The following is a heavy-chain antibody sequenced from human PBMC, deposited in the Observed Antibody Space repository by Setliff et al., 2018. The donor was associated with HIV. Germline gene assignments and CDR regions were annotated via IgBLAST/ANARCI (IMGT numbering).Heavy chain of an antibody. D-gene: IGHD1-26*01. Sequence: PSETLSLTCAVSGASDISYIWWSWVRQPPGKGLEWIGEVYHTGSTNLNPSLNSRVTISLDTSKNQFSLRLTSLTAADTAIYYCARSTVGAGASFPWGRGILVTVSS. CDR1: GASDISYIW. J-gene: IGHJ5*02. CDR2: VYHTGST. CDR3: ARSTVGAGASFP. V-gene: IGHV4-4*02.